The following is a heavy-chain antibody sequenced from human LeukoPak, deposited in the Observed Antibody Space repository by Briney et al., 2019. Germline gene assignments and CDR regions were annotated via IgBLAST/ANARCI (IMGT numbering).Heavy chain of an antibody. J-gene: IGHJ5*02. Sequence: QSGGSLRLSRAASGFTFDDYGMSWVRQAPGKGLEWVSGINWNGGSTGYADSVKGRFTISRDNAKNSLYLQMNSLRAEDTALYYCARDSRSSFASWDGDWFDPWGQGTLVTVSS. D-gene: IGHD2-2*01. CDR1: GFTFDDYG. V-gene: IGHV3-20*04. CDR2: INWNGGST. CDR3: ARDSRSSFASWDGDWFDP.